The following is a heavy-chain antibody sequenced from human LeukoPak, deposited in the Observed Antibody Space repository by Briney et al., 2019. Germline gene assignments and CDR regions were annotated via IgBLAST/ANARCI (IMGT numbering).Heavy chain of an antibody. D-gene: IGHD1-26*01. J-gene: IGHJ4*02. V-gene: IGHV4-59*01. Sequence: SQTLSLTCTVSGGSISSYYWSWIRQPPGKGLEWIGYIYYSGSTNYNPSLKSRVTISVDTSKNQFSLKLSSVTAADTAVYYCARRNWEAGIDYWGQGTLVTVSS. CDR2: IYYSGST. CDR3: ARRNWEAGIDY. CDR1: GGSISSYY.